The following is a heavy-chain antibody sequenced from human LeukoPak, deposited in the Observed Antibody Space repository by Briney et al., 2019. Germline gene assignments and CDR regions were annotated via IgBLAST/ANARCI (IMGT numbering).Heavy chain of an antibody. D-gene: IGHD2-15*01. V-gene: IGHV1-46*01. CDR1: GFTFSSYA. Sequence: GGSLRLSCAASGFTFSSYAMHWVRQAPGQGLEWMGIINPSGGSTSYAQKFQGRVTMTRDTSTSTVYMELSSLRSEDTAVYYCAREVAARANHDAFDIWGQGTMVTVSS. J-gene: IGHJ3*02. CDR3: AREVAARANHDAFDI. CDR2: INPSGGST.